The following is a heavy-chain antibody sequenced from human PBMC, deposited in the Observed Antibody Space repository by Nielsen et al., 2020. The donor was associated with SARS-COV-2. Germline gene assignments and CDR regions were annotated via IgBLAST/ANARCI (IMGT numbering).Heavy chain of an antibody. V-gene: IGHV3-53*04. CDR3: ASGQLSDAFDI. D-gene: IGHD6-13*01. Sequence: GESLKISCAASGFTVSSNYMSWVRQAPGKGLEWVSVIYSGGSTYYADSVKGRFTISRHNSKNTLYLQMNSLRAEDTAVYYCASGQLSDAFDIWGQGTVVTVSS. CDR1: GFTVSSNY. J-gene: IGHJ3*02. CDR2: IYSGGST.